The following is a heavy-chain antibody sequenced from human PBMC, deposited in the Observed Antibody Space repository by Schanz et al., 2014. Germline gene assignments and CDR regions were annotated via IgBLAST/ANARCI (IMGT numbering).Heavy chain of an antibody. CDR1: GFSVGNKY. CDR3: VSQTGSPNY. J-gene: IGHJ4*02. V-gene: IGHV3-11*04. CDR2: ITYNGGTI. Sequence: QMQLVESGGGLVKPGGSLRLSCAASGFSVGNKYMNWVRQTPGKGLEWISYITYNGGTIYYADSVKGRFTISRDNAKNSLYLEMNSLRVEDTAVYFCVSQTGSPNYWGQGTLVTVSS. D-gene: IGHD6-13*01.